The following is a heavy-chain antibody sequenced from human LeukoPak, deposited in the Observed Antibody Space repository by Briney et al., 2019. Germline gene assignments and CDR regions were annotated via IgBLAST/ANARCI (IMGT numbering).Heavy chain of an antibody. J-gene: IGHJ4*02. CDR3: ARGGWNY. D-gene: IGHD3-22*01. Sequence: GGSLRLSRAASGFTFSNYAMNWVRQAPGKGLEWVSSISGRSTDIYYADSVKGRFTISRDNAKNSLYLQMNSLRDEDTAVYYCARGGWNYWGQGTLVTVSS. CDR2: ISGRSTDI. V-gene: IGHV3-21*01. CDR1: GFTFSNYA.